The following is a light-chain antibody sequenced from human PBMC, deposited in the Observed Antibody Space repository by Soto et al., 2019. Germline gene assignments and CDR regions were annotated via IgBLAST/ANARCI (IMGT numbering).Light chain of an antibody. CDR1: SSDVGGYNY. CDR3: TSYSGSNTPYV. V-gene: IGLV2-8*01. Sequence: SVLPQPPSASVSPGQSVTISCTGTSSDVGGYNYVSWYQHHPGKAPKLMISEVTNRPSGVPDRFSGSKSGNTASLTVSGLQAEDEADYYCTSYSGSNTPYVFGTGTKVTVL. J-gene: IGLJ1*01. CDR2: EVT.